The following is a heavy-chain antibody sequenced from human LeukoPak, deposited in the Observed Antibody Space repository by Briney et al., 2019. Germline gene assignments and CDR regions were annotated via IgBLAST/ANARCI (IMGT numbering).Heavy chain of an antibody. CDR2: ILYDGSNI. CDR3: AEEGKMASIVHGAFDI. V-gene: IGHV3-30*18. CDR1: GFIFSNYG. Sequence: PGGSLRLSCAASGFIFSNYGMHWVRQAPGKGLEWVALILYDGSNIYYSDSLKGRFTISRDTAKNTLYLQMNSLRPDDTAVYYCAEEGKMASIVHGAFDIWGQGTMVTVSS. D-gene: IGHD5-24*01. J-gene: IGHJ3*02.